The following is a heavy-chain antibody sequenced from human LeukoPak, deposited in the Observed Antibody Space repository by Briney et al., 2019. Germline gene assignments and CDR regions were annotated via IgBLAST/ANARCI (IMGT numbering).Heavy chain of an antibody. J-gene: IGHJ3*02. CDR3: ARDRNQIVITAAIDAFDI. Sequence: PGVSLRLSCAASGFTYDDYAMHWVRQAPGKALEGVSSISSSSYIYYSDSVTGRCPISRDNAKKSLYLRVNSLKAERTAVYYRARDRNQIVITAAIDAFDIWGQGTMVTVSS. V-gene: IGHV3-69-1*01. CDR1: GFTYDDYA. CDR2: ISSSSYI. D-gene: IGHD2-2*01.